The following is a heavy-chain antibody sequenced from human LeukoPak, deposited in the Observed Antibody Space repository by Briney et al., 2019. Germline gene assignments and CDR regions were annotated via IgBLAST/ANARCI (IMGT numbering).Heavy chain of an antibody. D-gene: IGHD2-15*01. CDR3: ARGVSLGYCSGGSCYNRFDA. Sequence: KTSQTLSLTCVVYGGSLSGYCWSWIRQPPGKGLEWIGRIYTSGSTNYNPCLKSRVTMSVDTSKNQFSLELSSLTAADTAVYYCARGVSLGYCSGGSCYNRFDAWGQGTLVTVFS. CDR2: IYTSGST. J-gene: IGHJ5*02. V-gene: IGHV4-59*10. CDR1: GGSLSGYC.